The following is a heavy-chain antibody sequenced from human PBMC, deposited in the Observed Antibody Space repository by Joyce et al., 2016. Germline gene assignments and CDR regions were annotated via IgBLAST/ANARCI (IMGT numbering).Heavy chain of an antibody. D-gene: IGHD3-16*01. CDR2: IYYSESS. V-gene: IGHV4-39*01. CDR3: ARPRIMGGFGAFDI. Sequence: QLQLQESGPGLVKPSETLSLTCSVSGGSISSSSYYWGWICQPPGKGLEWIGSIYYSESSYYNPSLKSRVTISVDTSKNQFSLKLTSVTAADTAVYYCARPRIMGGFGAFDIWGQGTVVTVSS. J-gene: IGHJ3*02. CDR1: GGSISSSSYY.